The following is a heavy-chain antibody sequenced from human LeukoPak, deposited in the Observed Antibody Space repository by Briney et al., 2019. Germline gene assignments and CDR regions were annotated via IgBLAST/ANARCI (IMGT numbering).Heavy chain of an antibody. CDR2: ISRGGSSK. CDR1: GFRFSDYY. Sequence: GGSLTLSCAASGFRFSDYYMSWLRQAPGKGLEWVSSISRGGSSKYFADAVKGRFTISRDNAKNSLDLQMDSLRPEDTAVYYCVRDQFLDYWGQGTQVTVSS. J-gene: IGHJ4*02. CDR3: VRDQFLDY. V-gene: IGHV3-11*01.